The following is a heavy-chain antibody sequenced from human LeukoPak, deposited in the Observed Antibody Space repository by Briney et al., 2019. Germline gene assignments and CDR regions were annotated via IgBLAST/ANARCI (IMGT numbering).Heavy chain of an antibody. CDR1: GFTFSDYS. CDR2: ISSSSSYI. J-gene: IGHJ4*02. Sequence: GGSLRLSCAASGFTFSDYSMNWVRQAPGKGLEWVSSISSSSSYIYYADSVKGRFTISRDNAKNSLYLQMNSLRAEDTAVYYCARAHYYDSSGYYYFDYWGQGTLVTVSS. D-gene: IGHD3-22*01. V-gene: IGHV3-21*01. CDR3: ARAHYYDSSGYYYFDY.